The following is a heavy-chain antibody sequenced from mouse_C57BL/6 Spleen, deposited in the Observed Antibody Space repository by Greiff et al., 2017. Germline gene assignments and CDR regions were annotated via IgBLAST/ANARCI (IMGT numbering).Heavy chain of an antibody. V-gene: IGHV1-42*01. CDR1: GYSFTGYY. D-gene: IGHD1-1*01. CDR3: ARSILRGFAY. Sequence: EVQLQQSGPELVKPGASVKISCKASGYSFTGYYMNWVKQSPEKSLEWIGEINPSTGGTTYNQKFKAKATLTVDKSSSTAYMQLKSLTSEDSAVYYCARSILRGFAYWGQGTLVTVSA. CDR2: INPSTGGT. J-gene: IGHJ3*01.